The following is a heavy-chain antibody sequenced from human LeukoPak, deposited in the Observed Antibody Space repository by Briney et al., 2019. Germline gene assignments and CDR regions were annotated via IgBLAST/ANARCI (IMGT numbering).Heavy chain of an antibody. D-gene: IGHD3-22*01. CDR3: ATYSSLNRREFQF. CDR1: GFAFSNYW. CDR2: IKTDGSEK. Sequence: GGSLRLSCEGSGFAFSNYWMGWVRQAPGKGLQWVANIKTDGSEKYYVDSVKGRFTISRDNAKNSLYLQMNSLRAEDTAVYYCATYSSLNRREFQFWGQGTLLTVSS. J-gene: IGHJ1*01. V-gene: IGHV3-7*01.